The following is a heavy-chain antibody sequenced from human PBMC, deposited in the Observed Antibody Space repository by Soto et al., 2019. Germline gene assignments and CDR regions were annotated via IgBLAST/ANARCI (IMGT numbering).Heavy chain of an antibody. J-gene: IGHJ4*02. CDR2: IYYRGNT. CDR3: AREGGGYCSGGSCQVDY. CDR1: GGSISSSSYY. D-gene: IGHD2-15*01. V-gene: IGHV4-39*02. Sequence: SETLSLTCTVSGGSISSSSYYWGWIRQPPGKGLEWIGSIYYRGNTYYNPSLKSRVTISVDTSKNQFSLKLSSATAADTAVYYCAREGGGYCSGGSCQVDYWGQGTLVTVSS.